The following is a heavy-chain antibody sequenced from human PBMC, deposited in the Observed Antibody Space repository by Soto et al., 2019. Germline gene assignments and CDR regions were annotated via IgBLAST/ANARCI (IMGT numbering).Heavy chain of an antibody. CDR2: IYYSGST. D-gene: IGHD4-4*01. CDR1: GGSISSGAYY. CDR3: ASGYSNLYYMDV. Sequence: PSETLSLTCTVSGGSISSGAYYWSWIRQHPGKGLEWIGYIYYSGSTYYNPSLKSRVTISVDTSKNQFSLKLSSVTAADTAVYYCASGYSNLYYMDVWGKGTTVTVSS. J-gene: IGHJ6*03. V-gene: IGHV4-31*03.